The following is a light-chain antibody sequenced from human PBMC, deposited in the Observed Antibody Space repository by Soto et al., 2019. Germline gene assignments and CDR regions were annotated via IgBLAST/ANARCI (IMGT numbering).Light chain of an antibody. CDR1: QSVTTR. J-gene: IGKJ5*01. V-gene: IGKV3-20*01. Sequence: IVLTQSPGTLSLSPGERVTLSCRASQSVTTRLAWYQHKPGQAPTLLMSGASNRASGVPVRFSGSGAGTEFTPTITRLEPEDFALYYCQQYGGSPITFGLGTRLEIK. CDR3: QQYGGSPIT. CDR2: GAS.